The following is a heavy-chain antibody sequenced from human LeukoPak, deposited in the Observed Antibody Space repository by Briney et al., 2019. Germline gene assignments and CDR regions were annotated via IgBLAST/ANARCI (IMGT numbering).Heavy chain of an antibody. CDR1: GGSFSGYY. J-gene: IGHJ1*01. V-gene: IGHV4-34*01. CDR2: INHSGST. CDR3: AASGSYDSEYFQH. Sequence: PSETLSLTCAVYGGSFSGYYWSWIRHPPGKGLEWIGEINHSGSTNYNPSLKSRVTISVDTSKNQFSLKLSSVTAADTAVYYCAASGSYDSEYFQHWGQGTLVTVSS. D-gene: IGHD1-26*01.